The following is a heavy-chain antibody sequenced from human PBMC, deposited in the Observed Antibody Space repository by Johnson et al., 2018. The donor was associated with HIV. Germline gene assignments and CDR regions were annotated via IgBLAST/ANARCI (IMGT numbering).Heavy chain of an antibody. CDR2: LNWNGGST. CDR1: GFTFDDYG. Sequence: MQLVESGGVVVRPGGSLRLSCAASGFTFDDYGMSWVRQAPGHGPWWLSGLNWNGGSTGYADSVKGCFTISRDNAKNSLYLQMNRLRAEDTAVYYCARGRIAARPHAFDIWGQGTMVTVSS. CDR3: ARGRIAARPHAFDI. D-gene: IGHD6-6*01. V-gene: IGHV3-20*04. J-gene: IGHJ3*02.